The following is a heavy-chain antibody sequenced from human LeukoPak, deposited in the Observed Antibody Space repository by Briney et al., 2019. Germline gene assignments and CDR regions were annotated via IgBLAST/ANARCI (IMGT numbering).Heavy chain of an antibody. D-gene: IGHD6-19*01. Sequence: GGSLRLFCAASGFTVSSNYMSWVRQAPGKGLEWVSVIYSGGSTYYADSVKGRFTISRDNSKNTLYLQMNSLRAEDTAVYYCASSAFSSSGWYGDYWGQGTLVTVSS. CDR2: IYSGGST. CDR3: ASSAFSSSGWYGDY. CDR1: GFTVSSNY. V-gene: IGHV3-53*01. J-gene: IGHJ4*02.